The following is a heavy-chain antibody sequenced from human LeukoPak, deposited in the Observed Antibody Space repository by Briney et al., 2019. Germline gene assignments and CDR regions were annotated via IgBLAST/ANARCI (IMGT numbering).Heavy chain of an antibody. V-gene: IGHV1-8*01. CDR2: MSPNSGDT. D-gene: IGHD7-27*01. J-gene: IGHJ4*02. CDR3: ARGPPNWGYDY. Sequence: ASVKASCKASGYTFTSYDLNWVRQATGQRPEWMGWMSPNSGDTGYAQKFQDRVTMTRNTSISTAYMELSSLRSDDTAVYYCARGPPNWGYDYWGPGTLVTVSS. CDR1: GYTFTSYD.